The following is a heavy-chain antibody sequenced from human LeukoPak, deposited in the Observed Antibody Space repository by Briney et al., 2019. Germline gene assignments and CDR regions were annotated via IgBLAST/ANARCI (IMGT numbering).Heavy chain of an antibody. V-gene: IGHV4-39*01. CDR1: GGSISSSTYY. CDR2: IYYSGST. CDR3: ARTYYYDGSGVQYFQH. D-gene: IGHD3-22*01. J-gene: IGHJ1*01. Sequence: PSETLSLTCTVSGGSISSSTYYWGWIRQPPGKGLEWIGNIYYSGSTYYNPPLKSRVTISVDTSKNQFSLKLSSVTAADTAVYYCARTYYYDGSGVQYFQHWGQGTLVTVSS.